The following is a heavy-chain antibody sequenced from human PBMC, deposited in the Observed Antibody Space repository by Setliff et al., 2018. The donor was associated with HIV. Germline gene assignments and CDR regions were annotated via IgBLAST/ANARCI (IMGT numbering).Heavy chain of an antibody. V-gene: IGHV1-69*13. CDR2: IIPIFGTA. J-gene: IGHJ3*02. D-gene: IGHD3-22*01. CDR1: GGTFSSYA. CDR3: ASLTYDSSEGDAFDI. Sequence: ASVKVSCKASGGTFSSYAISWVRQAPGQGLEWMGGIIPIFGTANYAQKFQGRVTITADESTSTAYMELSSLRSEDTAVYYRASLTYDSSEGDAFDIWGQGTMVTVSS.